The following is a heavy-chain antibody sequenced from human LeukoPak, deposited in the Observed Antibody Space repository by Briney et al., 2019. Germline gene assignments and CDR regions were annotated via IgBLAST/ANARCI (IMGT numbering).Heavy chain of an antibody. J-gene: IGHJ4*02. Sequence: GGSLRLSCAASGFTFSKYAMSWVRQAPGKRPEWVSGITNSGGGPSSADSVKGRFTISRDNSKNTLYLQMNSLRVEDTAVYYCARDGRSSAPHWGQGTLVTVSS. CDR2: ITNSGGGP. CDR3: ARDGRSSAPH. D-gene: IGHD6-6*01. CDR1: GFTFSKYA. V-gene: IGHV3-23*01.